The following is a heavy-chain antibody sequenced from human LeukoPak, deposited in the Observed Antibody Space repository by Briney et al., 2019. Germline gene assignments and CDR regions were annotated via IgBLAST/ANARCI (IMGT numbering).Heavy chain of an antibody. V-gene: IGHV3-53*01. J-gene: IGHJ4*02. CDR1: GFTVSSNY. CDR2: IYSGGTT. Sequence: GGSLRLSCAASGFTVSSNYMSWVRQAPGKALEWVSVIYSGGTTYYADSVKGRFTISRDNTKNSLYLQMNSLRAEDTAVYYCARERGRAGDYWGQGTLVTVSS. CDR3: ARERGRAGDY. D-gene: IGHD6-19*01.